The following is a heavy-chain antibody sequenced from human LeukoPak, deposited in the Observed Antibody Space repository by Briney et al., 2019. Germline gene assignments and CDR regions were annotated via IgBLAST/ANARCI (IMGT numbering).Heavy chain of an antibody. CDR1: GGSISSSTYY. CDR2: IYYSGGT. J-gene: IGHJ4*02. CDR3: ARDVRNGWYYFDY. V-gene: IGHV4-39*07. D-gene: IGHD6-19*01. Sequence: SETLSLTCTVSGGSISSSTYYWGWIRQPPGKGLEWIGTIYYSGGTYYNPSLKSRVTISVDTSKNQFSLKLSSVTAADTAVYYCARDVRNGWYYFDYWGQGTLVTVSS.